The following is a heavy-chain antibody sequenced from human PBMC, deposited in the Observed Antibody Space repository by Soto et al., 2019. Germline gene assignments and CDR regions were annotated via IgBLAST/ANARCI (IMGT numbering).Heavy chain of an antibody. CDR3: ARYGGWFDY. Sequence: SETLSVTCPVSGCSISSYYWSWIRQPPGKGLEWIGYIYYSGSTNYNPSLKSRVTISVDTSKNQFSLKLSSVTAADTAVYYCARYGGWFDYWGQGTLVTVSS. CDR2: IYYSGST. CDR1: GCSISSYY. J-gene: IGHJ4*02. D-gene: IGHD6-19*01. V-gene: IGHV4-59*01.